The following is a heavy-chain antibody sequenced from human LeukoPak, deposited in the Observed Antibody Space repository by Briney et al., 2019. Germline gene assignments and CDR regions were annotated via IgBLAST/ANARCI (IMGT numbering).Heavy chain of an antibody. CDR1: GGSFSGYY. D-gene: IGHD3-3*01. V-gene: IGHV4-34*01. J-gene: IGHJ4*02. CDR3: ARGRRTIYGVVIGFDFDY. CDR2: INHSGST. Sequence: PSETLSLTCAVYGGSFSGYYWSWIRQPPGKGLEWIGEINHSGSTNYNPSLKSRVTISVDTSKNQFSLKLSSVPAADTAVYYCARGRRTIYGVVIGFDFDYWGQGTLVTVSS.